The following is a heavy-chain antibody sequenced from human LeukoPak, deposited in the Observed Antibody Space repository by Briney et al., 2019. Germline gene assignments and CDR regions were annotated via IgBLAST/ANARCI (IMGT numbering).Heavy chain of an antibody. D-gene: IGHD3-22*01. CDR3: ARDRTTYYYDSSGYGY. CDR2: INSDGSST. V-gene: IGHV3-74*01. CDR1: GFTFSSYW. Sequence: PGGSLRLTCAASGFTFSSYWMHWLRQAPGKGLVWVSRINSDGSSTNYADSVKGRFTISRDNAKNTLYLQMNSLRAEDTAVYYCARDRTTYYYDSSGYGYWGQGTLVTVSS. J-gene: IGHJ4*02.